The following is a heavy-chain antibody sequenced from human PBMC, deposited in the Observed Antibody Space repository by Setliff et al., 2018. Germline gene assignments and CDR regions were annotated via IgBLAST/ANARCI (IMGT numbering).Heavy chain of an antibody. CDR1: GYTFTSYD. V-gene: IGHV1-8*02. Sequence: ASVKVSCKASGYTFTSYDINWVRQATGQGLEWMGWMNPNSGNTGYAQKFQGRVTMTRNTSISTAYMELRSLRSDDTAVYYCAGVTIAVAGYFDFWGQGTLVTVSS. CDR2: MNPNSGNT. CDR3: AGVTIAVAGYFDF. J-gene: IGHJ4*02. D-gene: IGHD6-19*01.